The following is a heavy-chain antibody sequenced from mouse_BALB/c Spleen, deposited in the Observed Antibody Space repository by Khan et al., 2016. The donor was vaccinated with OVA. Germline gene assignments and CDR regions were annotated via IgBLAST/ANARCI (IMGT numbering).Heavy chain of an antibody. CDR3: ARHQFPLSMDS. Sequence: QVQLKESGPDLVAPSQSLSITCSVSGFSLTSFAIHWVRQPPGKGLEWLVVIWSDGRTTYNSSLKSRLSISKDTSKSQVFLKINSLQTDDTAMYYCARHQFPLSMDSWGQGTSGTVSS. CDR2: IWSDGRT. CDR1: GFSLTSFA. V-gene: IGHV2-6-2*01. J-gene: IGHJ4*01.